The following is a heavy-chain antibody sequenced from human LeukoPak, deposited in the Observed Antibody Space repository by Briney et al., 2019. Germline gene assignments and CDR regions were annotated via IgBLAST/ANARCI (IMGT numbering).Heavy chain of an antibody. V-gene: IGHV3-53*01. D-gene: IGHD3-3*01. CDR2: IYSGGST. CDR3: ARDAPLYYGEGYGMDV. J-gene: IGHJ6*02. Sequence: PWGSLRLSCAASGFTVSSNYMSWVRQAPGKGLEWVSVIYSGGSTYYADSVKGRFTISRDNSKNTLYLQMNSLRAEDTAVYYCARDAPLYYGEGYGMDVWGQGTTVTVSS. CDR1: GFTVSSNY.